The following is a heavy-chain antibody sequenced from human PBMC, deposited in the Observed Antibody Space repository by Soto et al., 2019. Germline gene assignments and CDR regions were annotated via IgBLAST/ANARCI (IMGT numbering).Heavy chain of an antibody. CDR2: IIPIFGTA. J-gene: IGHJ4*02. Sequence: GASVKVSCKASGGTFSSYAISWVRQAPGQGLEWMGGIIPIFGTANYAQKFQGRVTITADESTSTAYMELSSLRSEDTAVYYCARDRGYDSSGYYLPVPYYFDYWGQGTLVTSPQ. CDR1: GGTFSSYA. V-gene: IGHV1-69*13. CDR3: ARDRGYDSSGYYLPVPYYFDY. D-gene: IGHD3-22*01.